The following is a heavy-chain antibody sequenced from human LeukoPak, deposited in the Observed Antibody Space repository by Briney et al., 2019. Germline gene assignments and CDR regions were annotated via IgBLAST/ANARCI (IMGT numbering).Heavy chain of an antibody. CDR3: AKVQQLATIYYFDY. CDR2: MSGSGGTT. V-gene: IGHV3-23*01. D-gene: IGHD6-13*01. Sequence: TGGSLRLSCAASGFTFSSYWMSWVRQAPGKGLEWVSAMSGSGGTTYYADSVKGRFAISRDNSRNTLYLQMSSLRTEDTALYYCAKVQQLATIYYFDYWGQGSLVTVSS. CDR1: GFTFSSYW. J-gene: IGHJ4*02.